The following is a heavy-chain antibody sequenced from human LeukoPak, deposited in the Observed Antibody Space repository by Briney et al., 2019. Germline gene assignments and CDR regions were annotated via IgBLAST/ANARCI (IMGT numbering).Heavy chain of an antibody. CDR3: ARAWCSSTSCYEIDY. CDR2: IWYDGSNK. Sequence: GGSLRLSCAASGFTFSSYGMHWVRQAPGKGLEWVAVIWYDGSNKYYADSVKGRFTISRDNSKNTLYLQMNSLRAEDTAVYYCARAWCSSTSCYEIDYWGQGTLVTVSS. CDR1: GFTFSSYG. D-gene: IGHD2-2*01. J-gene: IGHJ4*02. V-gene: IGHV3-33*08.